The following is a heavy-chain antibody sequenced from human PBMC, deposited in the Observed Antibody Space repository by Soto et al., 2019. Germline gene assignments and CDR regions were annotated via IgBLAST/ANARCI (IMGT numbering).Heavy chain of an antibody. CDR3: AKDHFYYYDNSGQHWFDP. CDR1: GFTFSDHY. CDR2: TRNRFQSFTT. V-gene: IGHV3-72*01. Sequence: GGSLRLSCAVSGFTFSDHYMDWFRQAPGKGLEWVGRTRNRFQSFTTDFAASVKGRFTISRDDSKNSMYLQMNSLKTEDTALYYCAKDHFYYYDNSGQHWFDPWGQGTLVTVSS. J-gene: IGHJ5*01. D-gene: IGHD3-22*01.